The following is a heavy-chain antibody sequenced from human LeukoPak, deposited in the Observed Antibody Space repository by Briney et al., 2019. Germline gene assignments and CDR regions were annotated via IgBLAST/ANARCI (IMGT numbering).Heavy chain of an antibody. CDR2: IYYSGSA. Sequence: SETLSLTCTVSGGSISSSRCFWGWIRQPPGKGLEWIGSIYYSGSAYYNPSLKSRVTISVDTSKNQFSLKLSSVTAADTAVYYCASYSGYDVVVGYWGQGNLVTVSS. D-gene: IGHD5-12*01. J-gene: IGHJ4*02. CDR3: ASYSGYDVVVGY. CDR1: GGSISSSRCF. V-gene: IGHV4-39*01.